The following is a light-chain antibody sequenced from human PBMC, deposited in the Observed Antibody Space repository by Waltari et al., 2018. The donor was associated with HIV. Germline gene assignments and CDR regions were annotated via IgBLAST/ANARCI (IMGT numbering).Light chain of an antibody. J-gene: IGLJ1*01. V-gene: IGLV2-18*02. CDR2: EVN. CDR3: SSYTSNSSYV. CDR1: SSDVGRYNR. Sequence: QSALTQPPSVSGSPGQSVTISCTGTSSDVGRYNRVSWYQQPPGTAPKLMIYEVNDRPSGVPDRFSGSKSDNTASLTSSGLQAEDEADYYCSSYTSNSSYVFGTGTMVTVL.